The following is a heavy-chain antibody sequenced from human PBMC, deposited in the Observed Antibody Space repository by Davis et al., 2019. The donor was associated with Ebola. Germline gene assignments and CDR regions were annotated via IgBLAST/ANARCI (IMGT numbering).Heavy chain of an antibody. Sequence: ASVKVSCKASGYTFTNYYMHWVRQAPGQGLEWMGGIIPIFGTANYAQKFQGRVTMTRDTSTSTVYMELSSLRSEDTAVYYCARNQREPNYYFDSSGYHFDYWGQGTLVTVSS. D-gene: IGHD3-22*01. CDR3: ARNQREPNYYFDSSGYHFDY. V-gene: IGHV1-46*01. CDR2: IIPIFGTA. J-gene: IGHJ4*02. CDR1: GYTFTNYY.